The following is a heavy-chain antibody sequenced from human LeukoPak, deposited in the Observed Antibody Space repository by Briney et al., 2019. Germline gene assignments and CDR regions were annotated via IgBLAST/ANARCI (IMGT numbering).Heavy chain of an antibody. CDR2: INHSGST. CDR1: GFTFDDYG. CDR3: ATNTYCGGDCSTSLNWFDP. D-gene: IGHD2-21*02. Sequence: GSLRLSCAASGFTFDDYGMSWIRQPPGKGLEWIGEINHSGSTNYNPSLKSRVTISVDTSKNQFSLKLSSVTAADTAVYYCATNTYCGGDCSTSLNWFDPWGQGTLVTVSS. V-gene: IGHV4-34*08. J-gene: IGHJ5*02.